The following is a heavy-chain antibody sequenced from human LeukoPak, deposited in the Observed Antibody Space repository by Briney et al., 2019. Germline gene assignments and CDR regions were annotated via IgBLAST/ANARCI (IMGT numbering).Heavy chain of an antibody. J-gene: IGHJ3*02. CDR2: IYPGDSDT. V-gene: IGHV5-51*01. D-gene: IGHD5-18*01. CDR1: GYTFTSYW. Sequence: GASVKVSCKASGYTFTSYWIGWVRQMPGKGLEWMGIIYPGDSDTRYSPSFQGQVTISADKSISTAYLQWSSLKASDTAMYYCATTAMVTKSAFDIWGQGTMVTVSS. CDR3: ATTAMVTKSAFDI.